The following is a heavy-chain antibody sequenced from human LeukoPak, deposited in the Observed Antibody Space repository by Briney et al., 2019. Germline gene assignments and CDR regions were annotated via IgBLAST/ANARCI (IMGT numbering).Heavy chain of an antibody. V-gene: IGHV4-34*01. CDR2: INHSGST. D-gene: IGHD5-24*01. Sequence: PSETLSLTCAVYGGSLSGYYWSWIRQPPGKGLEWIGEINHSGSTNYNPSLKSRVTISVDTSKNQFSLKLSSVTAADTAVYYCARVREMATISRQFDYWGQGTLVTVSS. CDR3: ARVREMATISRQFDY. J-gene: IGHJ4*02. CDR1: GGSLSGYY.